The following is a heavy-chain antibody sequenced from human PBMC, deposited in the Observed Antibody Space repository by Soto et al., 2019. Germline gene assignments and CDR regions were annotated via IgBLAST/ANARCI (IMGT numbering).Heavy chain of an antibody. CDR1: GFTVSGCG. J-gene: IGHJ6*02. D-gene: IGHD2-21*02. Sequence: SLRLSSVAAGFTVSGCGMHWVRQAPGKGLEWLAVIAYDGGNKYYADSVKGRFTISRDNSKNTLYLQMDSLRAEDTAVYYCARDLGSGRKYCGGDCYEYYYYGMDVWGQGTTVTVSS. CDR3: ARDLGSGRKYCGGDCYEYYYYGMDV. V-gene: IGHV3-30-3*01. CDR2: IAYDGGNK.